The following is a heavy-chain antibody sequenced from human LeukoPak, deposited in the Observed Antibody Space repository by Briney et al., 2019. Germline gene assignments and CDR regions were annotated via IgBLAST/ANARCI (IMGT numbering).Heavy chain of an antibody. D-gene: IGHD6-13*01. CDR1: GGSISTYY. J-gene: IGHJ4*02. V-gene: IGHV4-59*01. CDR3: ARYRSSSWSIDY. CDR2: IHYTGST. Sequence: SETLSLTCTVSGGSISTYYWSWIRQSPGEGLEWIGFIHYTGSTNYNPSLKSRVTILVDTSKNQFSLKLTSVAAADTAVYYCARYRSSSWSIDYWGQGTLVTVSS.